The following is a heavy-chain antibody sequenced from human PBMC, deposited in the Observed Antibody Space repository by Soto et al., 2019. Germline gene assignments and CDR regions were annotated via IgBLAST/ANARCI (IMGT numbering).Heavy chain of an antibody. J-gene: IGHJ4*02. CDR3: THSQHFHDGSAGYFDF. D-gene: IGHD3-22*01. Sequence: QITLKESGPALVKPTQTLTLTCAFSGFSLSSSGVGVGWIRQPPGKAPEWLALLYWNDDERYSPSLRSRLTITKDTSKTQVVLTMTNMDPVDTATYYCTHSQHFHDGSAGYFDFWGQGTLVTVSS. V-gene: IGHV2-5*01. CDR2: LYWNDDE. CDR1: GFSLSSSGVG.